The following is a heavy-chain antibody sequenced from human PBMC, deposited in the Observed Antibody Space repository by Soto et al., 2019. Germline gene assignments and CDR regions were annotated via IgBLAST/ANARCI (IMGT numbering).Heavy chain of an antibody. J-gene: IGHJ5*02. CDR3: ARGYCSGSSCYTGWFDP. D-gene: IGHD2-15*01. CDR2: ISGYNGNT. CDR1: GYTFTSYG. Sequence: QVQLVQSGAEVKKPGASVRVSCKASGYTFTSYGISWVRQAPGQGLEWMGWISGYNGNTNYAQKLQGRVTMTKDTSTSTANMELRSLRSDDTAVYYCARGYCSGSSCYTGWFDPWGQGTLVTVSS. V-gene: IGHV1-18*01.